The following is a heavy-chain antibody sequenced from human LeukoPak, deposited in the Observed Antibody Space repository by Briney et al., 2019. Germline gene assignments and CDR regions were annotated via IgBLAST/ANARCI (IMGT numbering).Heavy chain of an antibody. Sequence: PGGSLRLSCAASGFTLSNAWMSWVRQAPGKGLEWVSDIRGGGDTYYAESVKGRFTISRDNSKNTLYLQMNSLRAEDTALYYASGHGSNSYWGQGTLVTVSS. V-gene: IGHV3-23*01. D-gene: IGHD6-13*01. CDR2: IRGGGDT. CDR3: SGHGSNSY. CDR1: GFTLSNAW. J-gene: IGHJ4*02.